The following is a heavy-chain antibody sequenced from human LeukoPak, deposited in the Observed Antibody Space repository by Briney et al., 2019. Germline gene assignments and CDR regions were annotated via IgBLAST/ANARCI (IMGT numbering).Heavy chain of an antibody. J-gene: IGHJ4*02. D-gene: IGHD2-15*01. CDR2: TKLDGNKI. CDR3: ATVAGDCSGVRCYLLRFDY. Sequence: PGGSLRLSCTASGIHYRNYWLSSARQAPGEGLEWVANTKLDGNKIHSEDSVKGRFTICRDNAKNSLYLQMNYLRCDDTAVYYCATVAGDCSGVRCYLLRFDYWGQGTLVTVSS. CDR1: GIHYRNYW. V-gene: IGHV3-7*01.